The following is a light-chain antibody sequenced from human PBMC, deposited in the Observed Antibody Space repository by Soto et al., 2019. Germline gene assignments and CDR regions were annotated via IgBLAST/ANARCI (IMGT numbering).Light chain of an antibody. Sequence: QSALTQPASVSGSPGQSITISCTGTSSDVGSYNLVYWYHQHPGKAPKLMIYEGSKRPSGVSNRFSGSKSGNTASLTISGLQAEDEADDYCCSYAGSSTPVVFGGGTKLTVL. J-gene: IGLJ2*01. CDR1: SSDVGSYNL. CDR2: EGS. CDR3: CSYAGSSTPVV. V-gene: IGLV2-23*01.